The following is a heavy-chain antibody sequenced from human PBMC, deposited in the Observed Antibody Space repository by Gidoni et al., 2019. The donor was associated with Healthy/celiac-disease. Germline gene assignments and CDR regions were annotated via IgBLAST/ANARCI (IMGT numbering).Heavy chain of an antibody. CDR1: GGSISSSSYY. V-gene: IGHV4-39*01. D-gene: IGHD3-22*01. Sequence: QLQLQESGPGLVKPSETLSLTCTVSGGSISSSSYYWGWIRQPPGKGLEWIGSIYYSGSTYYNPSLKRRVTISVDTSKNQFSLKLSSVTAADTAVYYCARQSEGIGPTPMIVVSDAEAFDIWGQGTMVTVSS. CDR2: IYYSGST. CDR3: ARQSEGIGPTPMIVVSDAEAFDI. J-gene: IGHJ3*02.